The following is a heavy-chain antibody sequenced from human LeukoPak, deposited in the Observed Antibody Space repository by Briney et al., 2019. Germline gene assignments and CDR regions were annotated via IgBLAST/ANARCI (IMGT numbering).Heavy chain of an antibody. CDR2: INPNSGGT. CDR1: GYTFTGYY. V-gene: IGHV1-2*06. D-gene: IGHD6-13*01. CDR3: ASVPGGVGAAAY. J-gene: IGHJ4*02. Sequence: ASVKVSCKASGYTFTGYYMHWVRQAPGQGLEGMGRINPNSGGTNYAQKFQGRVTMTRDTSISTAYMELSRLRSDDTAVYYCASVPGGVGAAAYWGQGTLVTVSS.